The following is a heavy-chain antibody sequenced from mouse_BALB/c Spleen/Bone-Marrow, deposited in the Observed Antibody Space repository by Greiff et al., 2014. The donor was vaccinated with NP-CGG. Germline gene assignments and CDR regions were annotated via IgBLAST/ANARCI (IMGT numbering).Heavy chain of an antibody. D-gene: IGHD2-14*01. CDR2: ISYSGST. CDR3: ARWRYAMDY. V-gene: IGHV3-2*02. J-gene: IGHJ4*01. Sequence: EVMLVESGPGLVKPSQSLSLTCAVTGYSITSDYAWNWIRQFPGNKLEWMGYISYSGSTSYNPSLKSRISITRDTSKSQFFLQLNSVTTEDTATYYCARWRYAMDYWGQGTSVTVSS. CDR1: GYSITSDYA.